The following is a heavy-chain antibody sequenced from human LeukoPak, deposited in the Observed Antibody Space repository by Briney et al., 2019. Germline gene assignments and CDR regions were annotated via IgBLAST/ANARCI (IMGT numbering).Heavy chain of an antibody. CDR2: ISAYNGNT. Sequence: ASVKLSCTASGYTFTSNGFSWMRNAPGPGLEWKGRISAYNGNTNYAQKLQDKVTITTDTSTSTAYMELRSLRFDDTVVYYCAREAKSGCYGYWGQGTLVTVSS. CDR3: AREAKSGCYGY. J-gene: IGHJ4*02. D-gene: IGHD1-26*01. V-gene: IGHV1-18*01. CDR1: GYTFTSNG.